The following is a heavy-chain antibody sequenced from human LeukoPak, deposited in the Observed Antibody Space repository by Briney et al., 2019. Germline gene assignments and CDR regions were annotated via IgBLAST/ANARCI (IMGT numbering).Heavy chain of an antibody. V-gene: IGHV4-61*02. J-gene: IGHJ4*02. CDR1: GGFISSGSYY. CDR3: ARGPTYCSSSSCLQGE. CDR2: IYTSGST. D-gene: IGHD2-15*01. Sequence: SETLSLTCTVSGGFISSGSYYWSWIRQPAGKGLEWIGRIYTSGSTNYNPSLKSRVTISVDTSKNQFSLKLSSVTAADTAVYYCARGPTYCSSSSCLQGEWGQGTLVTVSS.